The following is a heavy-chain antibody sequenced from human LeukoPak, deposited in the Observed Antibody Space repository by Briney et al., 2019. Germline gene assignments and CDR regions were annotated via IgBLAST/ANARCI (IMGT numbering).Heavy chain of an antibody. J-gene: IGHJ4*02. CDR3: ARGSFIGMTPPGFDS. D-gene: IGHD1-14*01. CDR2: INPNSGGT. Sequence: ASVKVSCKASGYTFIDHYMHWVRQAPGQGLEWMGWINPNSGGTEYAQQFQGRVSMTRDTSISTAYMELSRLRSDDTAAYYCARGSFIGMTPPGFDSWGQGGLVTVSS. CDR1: GYTFIDHY. V-gene: IGHV1-2*02.